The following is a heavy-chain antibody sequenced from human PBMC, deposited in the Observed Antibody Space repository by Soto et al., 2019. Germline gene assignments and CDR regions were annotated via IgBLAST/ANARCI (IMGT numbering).Heavy chain of an antibody. V-gene: IGHV1-69*01. D-gene: IGHD3-3*01. CDR1: GGSFGNSA. J-gene: IGHJ4*02. CDR3: ATGVIWIGYFTVDS. Sequence: QVLLVQSGSEVNKPGSSVKISCQASGGSFGNSAINWVRQTPGQGLEWLGGFIPVYRTLNYAQKFQGRVTITADESTGTAYMTLNSLASNDTAVYYCATGVIWIGYFTVDSWGQGTRVTVSS. CDR2: FIPVYRTL.